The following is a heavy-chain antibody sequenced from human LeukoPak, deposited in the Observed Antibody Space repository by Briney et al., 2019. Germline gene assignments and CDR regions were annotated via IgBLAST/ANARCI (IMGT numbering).Heavy chain of an antibody. CDR2: INPSGGST. J-gene: IGHJ4*02. CDR3: ARYGANPDY. D-gene: IGHD4-17*01. CDR1: GYTFNSYG. Sequence: ASVKASCKASGYTFNSYGISWVRQAPGQGLEWMGIINPSGGSTSYAQKFQGRVTMTRDTSTSTVYMELSSLRSEDTAVYYCARYGANPDYWGQGTLVTVSS. V-gene: IGHV1-46*02.